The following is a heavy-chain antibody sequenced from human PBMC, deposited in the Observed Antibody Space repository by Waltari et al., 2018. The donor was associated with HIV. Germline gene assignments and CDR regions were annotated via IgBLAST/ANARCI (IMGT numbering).Heavy chain of an antibody. Sequence: QVQLVQSGAEVKKPGSSVKVSCKDPGGSFSNNAISWVRQAPGQGLEWMGGIIPVFGTTYYSQKFQGRVTITADVSLTTAYMDLSSLGSDDTAFYFCARGAASNTFNSYFDSWGQGVLVTVSS. CDR1: GGSFSNNA. J-gene: IGHJ4*02. CDR3: ARGAASNTFNSYFDS. CDR2: IIPVFGTT. V-gene: IGHV1-69*13. D-gene: IGHD6-25*01.